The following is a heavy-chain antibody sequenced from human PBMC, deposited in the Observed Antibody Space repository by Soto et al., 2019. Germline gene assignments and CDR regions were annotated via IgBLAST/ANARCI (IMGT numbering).Heavy chain of an antibody. D-gene: IGHD3-10*01. V-gene: IGHV3-30*03. CDR3: ARDSGWPILNFDN. Sequence: GGALRLSCAASDFDFSSYGIHWVRQAPGKGLEWVAASSYDGRETFYADSAKGRFTVSKEMSKNTAFLQMNALRHEDTAVYFCARDSGWPILNFDNWGQGTPVTVSS. CDR1: DFDFSSYG. J-gene: IGHJ4*02. CDR2: SSYDGRET.